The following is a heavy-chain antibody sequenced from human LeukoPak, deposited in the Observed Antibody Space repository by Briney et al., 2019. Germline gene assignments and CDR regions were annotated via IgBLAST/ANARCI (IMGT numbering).Heavy chain of an antibody. CDR3: ARTYYDSSGHRNFDY. CDR2: ISSSGSTI. V-gene: IGHV3-48*03. J-gene: IGHJ4*02. Sequence: PGGSLRLSCAASGFTFSNYEMNWVRQAPGKGLEWVSYISSSGSTIYYADSVKGRFTISRDNAKNSLYLQMNSLRAEDTAVYYCARTYYDSSGHRNFDYWGQGTLVTVSS. D-gene: IGHD3-22*01. CDR1: GFTFSNYE.